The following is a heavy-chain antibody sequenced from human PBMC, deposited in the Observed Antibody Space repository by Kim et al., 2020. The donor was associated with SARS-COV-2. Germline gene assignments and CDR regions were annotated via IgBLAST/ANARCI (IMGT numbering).Heavy chain of an antibody. J-gene: IGHJ5*02. Sequence: GGSLRLSCAASGFTFSSYSMNWVRQAPGKGLEWVSSISSSSSYIYYADSVKGRFTISRDNAKNSLYLQMNSLRAEDTAVYYCARARRSYWFDPWGQGTLVTVSS. D-gene: IGHD6-6*01. CDR2: ISSSSSYI. CDR1: GFTFSSYS. CDR3: ARARRSYWFDP. V-gene: IGHV3-21*01.